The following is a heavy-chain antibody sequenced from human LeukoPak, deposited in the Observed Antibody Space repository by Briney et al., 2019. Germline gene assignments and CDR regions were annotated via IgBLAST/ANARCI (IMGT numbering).Heavy chain of an antibody. V-gene: IGHV3-33*06. CDR2: TWYDGINK. CDR3: AKDGGDIVVVPAYYGMDV. D-gene: IGHD2-2*01. J-gene: IGHJ6*02. CDR1: GFSFSSYG. Sequence: GGSLRLSCAASGFSFSSYGMHWVRQAPGKGLEWVAVTWYDGINKYYADSVEGRFTISRDNSKNTLYLQMNSLRAEDTAVYYCAKDGGDIVVVPAYYGMDVWDQGTTVTVSS.